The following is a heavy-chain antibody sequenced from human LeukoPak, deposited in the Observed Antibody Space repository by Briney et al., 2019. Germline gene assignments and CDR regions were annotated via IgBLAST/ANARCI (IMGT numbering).Heavy chain of an antibody. D-gene: IGHD6-13*01. CDR1: GGSFSGYY. J-gene: IGHJ4*01. CDR2: INHSGRT. CDR3: ARGGIAAVRC. V-gene: IGHV4-34*01. Sequence: CETLPLTCAVYGGSFSGYYWSWIRQPPGKGLEWIGEINHSGRTNYNASLKSRVTISVDTPKNQFSLKLSSVTAADTAVYNCARGGIAAVRCWGQGRLVSVSS.